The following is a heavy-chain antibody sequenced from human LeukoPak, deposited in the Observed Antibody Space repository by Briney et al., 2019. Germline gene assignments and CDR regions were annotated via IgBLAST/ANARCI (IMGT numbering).Heavy chain of an antibody. D-gene: IGHD3-10*01. CDR2: ISYDGSNK. CDR1: GFTFSTYA. V-gene: IGHV3-30-3*01. J-gene: IGHJ4*02. Sequence: GGSLRLSCAASGFTFSTYALHWVRQAPGKGLERVAVISYDGSNKYYADSVKGRFTISRDNARNSLYLQLESLTVEDTAVYFCAGGFGFLIESWGQGTLVTVSS. CDR3: AGGFGFLIES.